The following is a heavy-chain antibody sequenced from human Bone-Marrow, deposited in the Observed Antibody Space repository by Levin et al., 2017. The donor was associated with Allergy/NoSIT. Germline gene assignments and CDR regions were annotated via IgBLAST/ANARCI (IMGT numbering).Heavy chain of an antibody. Sequence: HAGGSLRLSCAASGFTFGVHSMNWVRQAPGEGLEWISYISSSSGTIFYADSVKGRFTISRDNAKNSLYLQMRSLRDEDSAVYYCVRDDDTIYAMDVWGQGTTVTVSS. CDR1: GFTFGVHS. V-gene: IGHV3-48*02. CDR3: VRDDDTIYAMDV. J-gene: IGHJ6*02. CDR2: ISSSSGTI. D-gene: IGHD1-1*01.